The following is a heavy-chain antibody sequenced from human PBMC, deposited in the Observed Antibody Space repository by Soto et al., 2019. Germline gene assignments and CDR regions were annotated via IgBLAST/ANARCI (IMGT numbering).Heavy chain of an antibody. V-gene: IGHV3-30*18. CDR2: ISYDGSNK. D-gene: IGHD5-12*01. CDR3: AKVIVATINYGMDV. CDR1: GFTFSSYG. Sequence: QVQLVESGGGVVQPGRSLRLSCAASGFTFSSYGMHWVRQAPGKGLEWVAVISYDGSNKYYADSVKGRFTISRDNSKNTLNLEMNSLRAEDTAVYYCAKVIVATINYGMDVWGQGTTVTVSS. J-gene: IGHJ6*02.